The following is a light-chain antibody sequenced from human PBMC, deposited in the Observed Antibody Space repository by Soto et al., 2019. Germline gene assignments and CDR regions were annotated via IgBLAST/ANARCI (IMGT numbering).Light chain of an antibody. Sequence: EIILTQSPDTLSLSPGERATLSCRASQTVSSNYLAWCQQRPGQAPRLLIYGASTRAAGIPDRFSGSGPGTDFTLTITRLEPEDSAVYFCQQYTGPPTTFGQGTKVDIK. CDR1: QTVSSNY. CDR3: QQYTGPPTT. CDR2: GAS. J-gene: IGKJ1*01. V-gene: IGKV3-20*01.